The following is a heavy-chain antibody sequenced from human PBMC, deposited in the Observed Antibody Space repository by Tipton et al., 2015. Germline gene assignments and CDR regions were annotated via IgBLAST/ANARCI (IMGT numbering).Heavy chain of an antibody. V-gene: IGHV4-31*03. D-gene: IGHD3-16*01. CDR2: IYKSGIT. CDR1: SGSIRSGDDY. CDR3: ASRRTSAYYW. Sequence: TLSLTCTVSSGSIRSGDDYWSWLRQHPGKGLEYIGRIYKSGITDYTPSLKSRVSISVDTSKNQFSLKLRSVSAADTAIYYCASRRTSAYYWWGQGTLVTVSS. J-gene: IGHJ4*02.